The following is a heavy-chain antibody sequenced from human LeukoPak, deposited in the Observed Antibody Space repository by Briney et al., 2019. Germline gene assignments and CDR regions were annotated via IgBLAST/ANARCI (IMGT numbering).Heavy chain of an antibody. CDR2: IIPILGIA. D-gene: IGHD2-2*01. V-gene: IGHV1-69*04. CDR3: ARDSSPNVQEPDAYHDAFDI. J-gene: IGHJ3*02. CDR1: GGTFSSYA. Sequence: GASVKVSCKASGGTFSSYAISWVRQAPGQGLEWMGRIIPILGIANYAQKFQGRVTITADKSTSTAYMELSSLRAEDTAVYYCARDSSPNVQEPDAYHDAFDIWGQGTMVTVSS.